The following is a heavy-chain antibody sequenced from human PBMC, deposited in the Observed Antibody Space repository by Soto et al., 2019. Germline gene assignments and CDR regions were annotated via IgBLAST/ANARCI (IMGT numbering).Heavy chain of an antibody. D-gene: IGHD3-22*01. CDR2: IKSKTYGGTT. Sequence: GSLRLSCEASGFTFSNAWMTWVRQAPGKGLEWVGRIKSKTYGGTTDYAAPVKGRFTISRDDSKNTLYLQMISLHTEDTAVYYCTSGREYDNSGWTPLDFWGQGALVTVSS. CDR1: GFTFSNAW. V-gene: IGHV3-15*05. J-gene: IGHJ4*02. CDR3: TSGREYDNSGWTPLDF.